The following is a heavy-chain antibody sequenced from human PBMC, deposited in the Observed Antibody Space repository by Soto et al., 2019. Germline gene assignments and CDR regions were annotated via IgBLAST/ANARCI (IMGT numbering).Heavy chain of an antibody. D-gene: IGHD5-18*01. Sequence: SETVSLTCTVSGGSISSSSYYWGWIRQPPGKGLEWIGSIYYSGSTYYNPSLKSRVTISVDTSKNQFSLKLRSVTAADTAVYYCARLLLIQLWFHYYGMDVWGQATTVTVYS. V-gene: IGHV4-39*01. CDR1: GGSISSSSYY. CDR2: IYYSGST. J-gene: IGHJ6*02. CDR3: ARLLLIQLWFHYYGMDV.